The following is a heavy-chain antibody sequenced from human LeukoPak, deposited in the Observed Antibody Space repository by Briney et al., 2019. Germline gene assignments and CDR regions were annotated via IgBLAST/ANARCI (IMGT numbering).Heavy chain of an antibody. Sequence: ASVKVSCKASGYTFTGYFMHWVRQAPGQGLEWMGWINPNSGGTNYAQKFQGRVTMTGDTSISTAYMDLSSLRSDDTAVYYCARDHSSSSQLLDYWGQGTLVTVSS. D-gene: IGHD6-13*01. CDR2: INPNSGGT. J-gene: IGHJ4*02. CDR1: GYTFTGYF. CDR3: ARDHSSSSQLLDY. V-gene: IGHV1-2*02.